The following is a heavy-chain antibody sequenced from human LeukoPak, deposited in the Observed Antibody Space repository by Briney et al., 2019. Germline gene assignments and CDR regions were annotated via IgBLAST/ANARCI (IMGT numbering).Heavy chain of an antibody. V-gene: IGHV3-48*04. CDR1: GFTFSAYS. Sequence: GGSLRLSCAASGFTFSAYSMNWVRQAPGKGLEWVSYISSSGSLIYYADSVKGRFTISRDNAKNSLYLQMNSLRVEDTAVYYCARGLTLGSAGFDYWGQGTLVTVSS. CDR3: ARGLTLGSAGFDY. J-gene: IGHJ4*02. CDR2: ISSSGSLI. D-gene: IGHD3-10*01.